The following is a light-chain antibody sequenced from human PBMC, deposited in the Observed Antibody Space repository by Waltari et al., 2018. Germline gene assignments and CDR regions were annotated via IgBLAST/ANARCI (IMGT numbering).Light chain of an antibody. CDR1: TSVFYNSNNKNY. Sequence: DIVMTQSPDALAVSLGERDSINCKSITSVFYNSNNKNYLAWYQQKAGQPPKLLIYWASTREAGVPDRFSGSGSGTDFTLTISGLQAEDVAVYYCQQYYSSPLAFGQGTRLEIK. CDR2: WAS. CDR3: QQYYSSPLA. V-gene: IGKV4-1*01. J-gene: IGKJ5*01.